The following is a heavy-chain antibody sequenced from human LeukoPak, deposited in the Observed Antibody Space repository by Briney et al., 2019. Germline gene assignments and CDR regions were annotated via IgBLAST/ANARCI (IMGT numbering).Heavy chain of an antibody. V-gene: IGHV4-59*01. J-gene: IGHJ4*02. Sequence: PSETLSLTCTVSGGSISSYYWSWLRQPPGKGLEWIGYIYYSGSTNYNPSLKSRVTMSVDTSKNQFSLKLSSVTAADTAVYYCARVRVGGDYPALSLYFDYWGQGTLVTVSS. CDR1: GGSISSYY. CDR2: IYYSGST. D-gene: IGHD4-17*01. CDR3: ARVRVGGDYPALSLYFDY.